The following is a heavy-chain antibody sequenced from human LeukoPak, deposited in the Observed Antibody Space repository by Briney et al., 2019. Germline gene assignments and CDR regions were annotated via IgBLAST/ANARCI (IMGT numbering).Heavy chain of an antibody. CDR2: IFYSGST. Sequence: SETLSLTCAVYGGSFSGYYWSWIRQPPGKGLEWIGSIFYSGSTYYNPSLKSRVTISVDTSKNQFSLKLSSVTATDTAVYYCARHLPSSGLLLAFQHWGQGTLVTVSS. D-gene: IGHD6-19*01. V-gene: IGHV4-34*12. CDR1: GGSFSGYY. J-gene: IGHJ1*01. CDR3: ARHLPSSGLLLAFQH.